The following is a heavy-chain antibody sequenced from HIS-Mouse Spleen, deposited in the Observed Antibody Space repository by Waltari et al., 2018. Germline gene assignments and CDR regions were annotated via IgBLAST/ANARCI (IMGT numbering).Heavy chain of an antibody. J-gene: IGHJ3*02. CDR1: GGSIRSSSYY. V-gene: IGHV4-39*07. D-gene: IGHD3-22*01. CDR2: IYYSGST. CDR3: ARDPPHTMIVVRGAFDI. Sequence: QLQLQESGPGLVKPSETLSLTFTVSGGSIRSSSYYWGWIRQPPGKGLELIGSIYYSGSTYYNPSLKSRVTISVDTSKNQFSLKLSSVTAADTAVYYCARDPPHTMIVVRGAFDIWGQGTMVTVSS.